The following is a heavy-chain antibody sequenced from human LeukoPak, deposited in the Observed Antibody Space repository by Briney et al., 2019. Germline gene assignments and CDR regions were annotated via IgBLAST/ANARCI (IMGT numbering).Heavy chain of an antibody. J-gene: IGHJ6*02. CDR2: IYHSGST. Sequence: SETLSLTCAVSGGSISSSNWWSWVRQPPGKGLEWIGEIYHSGSTNYNPSLKSRVTISVDKSKNQFSLKLSSVTAADTAVYYCARGLRRGYSYGSSYYYGMDVWGQGTTVTVSS. V-gene: IGHV4-4*02. CDR1: GGSISSSNW. CDR3: ARGLRRGYSYGSSYYYGMDV. D-gene: IGHD5-18*01.